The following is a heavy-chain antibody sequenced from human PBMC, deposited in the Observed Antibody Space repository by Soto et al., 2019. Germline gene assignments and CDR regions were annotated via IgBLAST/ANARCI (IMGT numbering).Heavy chain of an antibody. CDR2: ISYDGSNK. CDR1: GFTFSSYA. D-gene: IGHD1-7*01. J-gene: IGHJ6*02. CDR3: ARSKRRNWHYFEYYYGMDV. Sequence: GGSLRLSCAASGFTFSSYAMHWVRQAPGKGLEWVAVISYDGSNKYYADSVKGRFTISRDNSKNTLYLQMNSLRAEDTAVYYCARSKRRNWHYFEYYYGMDVWGQGTKVTVSS. V-gene: IGHV3-30-3*01.